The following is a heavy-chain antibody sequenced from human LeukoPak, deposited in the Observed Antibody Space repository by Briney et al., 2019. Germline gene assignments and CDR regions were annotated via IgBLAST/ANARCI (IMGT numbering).Heavy chain of an antibody. CDR2: IKQDGSGD. J-gene: IGHJ4*02. V-gene: IGHV3-7*01. CDR3: ARDHYNWTPDQGYKVFDY. D-gene: IGHD1-1*01. Sequence: PGGSLRLSCAASGFTFSHDWMSRVRQAPGKGLEWVASIKQDGSGDFYVDSVKGRFTISRDNAKNSVHLQMNSLRAEDTAVYYCARDHYNWTPDQGYKVFDYWGQGSLVTVSS. CDR1: GFTFSHDW.